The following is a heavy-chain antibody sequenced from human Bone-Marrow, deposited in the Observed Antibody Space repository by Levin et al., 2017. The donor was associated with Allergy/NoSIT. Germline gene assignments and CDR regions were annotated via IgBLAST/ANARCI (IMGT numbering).Heavy chain of an antibody. CDR3: ARVTHPAWVWGPSDF. Sequence: GGSLRLSCAASGFTFSDYTMNWIRQTPGKGLAWLSSISGRSDKIYYADSVKGRFTISRDNSKNTLFLQMNILTADDTAVYYCARVTHPAWVWGPSDFWGQGTMVTVSS. V-gene: IGHV3-23*01. D-gene: IGHD6-13*01. CDR1: GFTFSDYT. CDR2: ISGRSDKI. J-gene: IGHJ3*01.